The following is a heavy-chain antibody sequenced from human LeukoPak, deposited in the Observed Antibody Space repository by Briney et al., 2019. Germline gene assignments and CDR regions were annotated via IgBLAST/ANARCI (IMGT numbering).Heavy chain of an antibody. D-gene: IGHD3-10*01. Sequence: PGGSLRLSCAASGFTVSNNYMSWVRQAPEKGLEWVSIIYSGGTTFYADSVKGRFTISRDNSKNTLYLQMNNLRAEDTAVYYCARWHNTDNNYYYDYWGQGTLVTVSS. J-gene: IGHJ4*02. V-gene: IGHV3-53*01. CDR1: GFTVSNNY. CDR3: ARWHNTDNNYYYDY. CDR2: IYSGGTT.